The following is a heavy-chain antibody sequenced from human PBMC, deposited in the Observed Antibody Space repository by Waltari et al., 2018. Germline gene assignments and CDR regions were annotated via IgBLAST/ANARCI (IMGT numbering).Heavy chain of an antibody. Sequence: QVQLVQSGAAVKKPGSSVKVSCKASGGTFSSYAISWVRQAPGQGLEWMGRIIPIFGTANYAQKFQGRVTITADKSTSTAYMELGSLRSEDTAVYYCARGVGHSSGWSFGYYFDYWGQGTLVTVSS. J-gene: IGHJ4*02. CDR3: ARGVGHSSGWSFGYYFDY. V-gene: IGHV1-69*13. D-gene: IGHD6-19*01. CDR2: IIPIFGTA. CDR1: GGTFSSYA.